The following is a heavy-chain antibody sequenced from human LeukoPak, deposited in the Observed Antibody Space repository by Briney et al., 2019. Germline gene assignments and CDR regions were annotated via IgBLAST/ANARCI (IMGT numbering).Heavy chain of an antibody. CDR2: ISNSGSTL. Sequence: PGGSLRLSRAASGFAFSDFYMFWIRQAPGKGLEWISYISNSGSTLYYADSVKGRFTIPRDNDKNLLYLQMNSLRADDTAVYYCARDALGSYDYWGQGTLVTVSS. CDR1: GFAFSDFY. D-gene: IGHD3-10*01. V-gene: IGHV3-11*01. CDR3: ARDALGSYDY. J-gene: IGHJ4*02.